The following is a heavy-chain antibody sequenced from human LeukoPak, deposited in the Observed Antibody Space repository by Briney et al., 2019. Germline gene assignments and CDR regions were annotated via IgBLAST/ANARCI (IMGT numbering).Heavy chain of an antibody. J-gene: IGHJ3*02. CDR1: GFTFSNYD. Sequence: GGSLRLSCAASGFTFSNYDMHWVRQAPGKGLEWLAFIRYDGSIKYYADSVKGRLTISRDNSRTTLYLQIDGLRAEDTAVYYCAKYDIWGQGTMVTVSS. CDR3: AKYDI. CDR2: IRYDGSIK. V-gene: IGHV3-30*02.